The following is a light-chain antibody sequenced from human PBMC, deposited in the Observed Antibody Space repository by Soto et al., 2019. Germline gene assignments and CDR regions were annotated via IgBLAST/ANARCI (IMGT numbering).Light chain of an antibody. J-gene: IGLJ2*01. V-gene: IGLV1-40*01. CDR3: QSFDTSLSGSV. CDR1: SSNIGAGYD. Sequence: QAVVTQPPSVSGAPGQRVTISCTGSSSNIGAGYDVHWYQHLPGTAPKLLIYGNSDRPSGVPDRFSGSKSGTSASLAITGLQAEDEADYYCQSFDTSLSGSVFGGGTKLTGL. CDR2: GNS.